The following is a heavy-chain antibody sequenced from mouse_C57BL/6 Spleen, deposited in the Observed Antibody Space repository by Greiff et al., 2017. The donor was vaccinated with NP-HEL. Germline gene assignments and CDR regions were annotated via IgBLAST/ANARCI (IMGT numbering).Heavy chain of an antibody. Sequence: VKLMESGAELVKPGASVKLSCKASGYTFTEYTIHWVKQRSGQGLEWIGWFYPGSGSIKYNEKFKDKATLTADKSSSTVYMELSRLTSEDSAVYFCARHEGGYDYDGGNYFDYWGQGTTLTVSS. J-gene: IGHJ2*01. V-gene: IGHV1-62-2*01. CDR1: GYTFTEYT. D-gene: IGHD2-4*01. CDR3: ARHEGGYDYDGGNYFDY. CDR2: FYPGSGSI.